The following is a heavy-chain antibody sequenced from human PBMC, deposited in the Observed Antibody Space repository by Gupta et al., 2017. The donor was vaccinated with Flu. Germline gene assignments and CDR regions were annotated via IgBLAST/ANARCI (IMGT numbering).Heavy chain of an antibody. CDR3: AKDSSGLSD. CDR2: ISYDGSNK. V-gene: IGHV3-30*18. J-gene: IGHJ4*02. Sequence: QVQLVESGGGVVQPGRSLRLSCAASGFTFSSYGMHWVRQAPGKGLEWVAVISYDGSNKYYADSVKGRFTISRDNSKNTLYLQMNSLRAEDTAVYYCAKDSSGLSDWGQGTLVTVSS. CDR1: GFTFSSYG. D-gene: IGHD6-19*01.